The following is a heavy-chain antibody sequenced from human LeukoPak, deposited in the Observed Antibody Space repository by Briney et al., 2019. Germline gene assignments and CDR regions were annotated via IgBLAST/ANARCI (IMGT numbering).Heavy chain of an antibody. CDR3: ARAGARGFGELLSPLATIYFDY. Sequence: GGSLRLSCAASGFTFSSNYMSWVRQAPGKGLEWVANIKQDGSEKYYVASVKGRFTISRDNAKNSLYLQMNSLRAEDTAVYYCARAGARGFGELLSPLATIYFDYWGQGTLVTVSS. V-gene: IGHV3-7*01. CDR1: GFTFSSNY. D-gene: IGHD3-10*01. J-gene: IGHJ4*02. CDR2: IKQDGSEK.